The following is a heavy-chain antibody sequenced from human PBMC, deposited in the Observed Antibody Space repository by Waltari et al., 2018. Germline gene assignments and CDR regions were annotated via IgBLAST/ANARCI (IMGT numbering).Heavy chain of an antibody. D-gene: IGHD3-3*02. CDR2: INHSGST. J-gene: IGHJ4*02. CDR3: ATPGPALESVDY. V-gene: IGHV4-34*01. CDR1: GGSFSGYY. Sequence: QVQLQQWGAGLLKPSETLSLTCAVYGGSFSGYYWSWIRQPPGKGLEWIGEINHSGSTNYNPFLKSRVTISVDTSKNQFSLKLSSVTAADTAVYYCATPGPALESVDYWGQGTLVTVSS.